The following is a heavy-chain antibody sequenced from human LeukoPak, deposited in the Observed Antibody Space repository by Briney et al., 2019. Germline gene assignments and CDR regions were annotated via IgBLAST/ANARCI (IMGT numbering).Heavy chain of an antibody. Sequence: GGSLRLSCAASGFTFSSYGMHWVRQAPGKGLEWVAVISYDGSNKYYADSVKGRFTISRDNSKNTLYLQMNSLRAEDTAVYYCAKPISGYYSPFFYWGQGTLVTVSS. D-gene: IGHD3-22*01. CDR3: AKPISGYYSPFFY. CDR2: ISYDGSNK. J-gene: IGHJ4*02. V-gene: IGHV3-30*18. CDR1: GFTFSSYG.